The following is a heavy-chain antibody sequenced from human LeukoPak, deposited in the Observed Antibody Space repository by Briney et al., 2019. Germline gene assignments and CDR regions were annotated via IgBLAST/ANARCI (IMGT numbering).Heavy chain of an antibody. CDR2: IFYSGST. J-gene: IGHJ4*02. V-gene: IGHV4-39*07. Sequence: SETLSLTCTVSGGSISSSSYYWAWIRQPPGKGLEWIGSIFYSGSTYYNPSLKSRVTISVDTSKNQFFLKLSSVTATDTAVYYCARRVHSSSWSSYFDYWGQETLVTVSP. CDR1: GGSISSSSYY. D-gene: IGHD6-13*01. CDR3: ARRVHSSSWSSYFDY.